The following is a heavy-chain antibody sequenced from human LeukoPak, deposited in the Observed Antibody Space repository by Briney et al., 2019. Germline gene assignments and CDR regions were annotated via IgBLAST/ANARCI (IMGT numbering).Heavy chain of an antibody. CDR3: ARVGGSRKFDY. J-gene: IGHJ4*02. D-gene: IGHD2-15*01. CDR2: INPSGGST. CDR1: GYTFTGYY. Sequence: GASVKVSCKASGYTFTGYYMHWVRQAPGQGLEWMGIINPSGGSTSYAQKFQGRVTMTRDMSTSTVYMELSSLRSEDTAVYYCARVGGSRKFDYWGQGTLVTVSS. V-gene: IGHV1-46*01.